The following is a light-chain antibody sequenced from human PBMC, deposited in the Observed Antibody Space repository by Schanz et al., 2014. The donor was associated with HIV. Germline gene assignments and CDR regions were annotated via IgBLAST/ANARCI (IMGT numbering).Light chain of an antibody. V-gene: IGLV2-14*01. CDR3: SSYTSSSGVV. Sequence: QSALTQPASVSGSPGQSITISCTGTSSDVGGYNYVSWYQQHPGKAPKLMIYDVSNRPSGVSNRFSASKSDNTASLTISGLQAEDEGDYYCSSYTSSSGVVFGGGTKLTVL. CDR1: SSDVGGYNY. J-gene: IGLJ2*01. CDR2: DVS.